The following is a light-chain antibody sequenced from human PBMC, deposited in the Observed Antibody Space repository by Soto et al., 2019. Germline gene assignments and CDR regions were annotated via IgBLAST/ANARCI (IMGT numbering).Light chain of an antibody. CDR3: SSYAGSNNYV. CDR2: EVS. J-gene: IGLJ1*01. V-gene: IGLV2-8*01. CDR1: SSDVGGSNF. Sequence: QSALTQPPSASGSPGQSVTISCTGTSSDVGGSNFVSWYQQHPGKAPKLMIYEVSKRPSGVPDRFSGSKSVSTASLTVSGLQAEDEADYYCSSYAGSNNYVFGTGTKLTVL.